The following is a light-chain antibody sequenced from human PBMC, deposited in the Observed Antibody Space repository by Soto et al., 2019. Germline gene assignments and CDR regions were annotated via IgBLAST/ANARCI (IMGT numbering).Light chain of an antibody. J-gene: IGLJ2*01. CDR2: LNSDGSH. CDR3: LTWGTGIVL. CDR1: SGHSSYV. V-gene: IGLV4-69*01. Sequence: QLVLTQSPSASASLGASVKLTCTLSSGHSSYVIAWHQQQPEKGPRYLMKLNSDGSHSKGDGIPDRFSGSSSGAERYLTISSLQSEDEADYYCLTWGTGIVLFGGGTKVTVL.